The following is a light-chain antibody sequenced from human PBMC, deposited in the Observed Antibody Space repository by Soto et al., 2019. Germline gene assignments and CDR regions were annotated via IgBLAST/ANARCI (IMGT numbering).Light chain of an antibody. V-gene: IGKV1-5*01. CDR3: QQYNSYS. J-gene: IGKJ1*01. CDR2: HAS. CDR1: QSISNW. Sequence: DIQMTQSPSTLPASVGERVTITCRASQSISNWLAFYQQKPGTAPKLLIYHASTLESGVPSRFSGSGSGTEFTLTISSLQPDDFATYYCQQYNSYSFGQGTKVDI.